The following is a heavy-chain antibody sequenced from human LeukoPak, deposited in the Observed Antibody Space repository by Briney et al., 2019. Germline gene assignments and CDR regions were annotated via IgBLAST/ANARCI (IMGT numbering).Heavy chain of an antibody. CDR2: ISWNSVSI. Sequence: GGSLRLSCAASGSTFDDYAMHWVRQAPGKGLEWGSGISWNSVSIGYADSVKGRFTISRDNAKNSLYLQMNSLRAEDTALYYCAKERGAVAGTGAFDIWGQGTMVTVSS. CDR3: AKERGAVAGTGAFDI. CDR1: GSTFDDYA. J-gene: IGHJ3*02. V-gene: IGHV3-9*01. D-gene: IGHD6-19*01.